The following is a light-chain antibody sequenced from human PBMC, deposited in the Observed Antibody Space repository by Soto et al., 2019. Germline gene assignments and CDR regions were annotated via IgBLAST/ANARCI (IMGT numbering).Light chain of an antibody. J-gene: IGLJ2*01. CDR2: GNT. CDR3: AAWDASRSGPV. CDR1: SSNIGSGYD. Sequence: QAVLTQPPSVSGAPGQRVTISCTGGSSNIGSGYDVHWYQQLPGTAPKLLIYGNTNRPSGVPDRFSASTSATSASLAISGLQSGDEAHYFCAAWDASRSGPVFGGGTKLTVL. V-gene: IGLV1-40*01.